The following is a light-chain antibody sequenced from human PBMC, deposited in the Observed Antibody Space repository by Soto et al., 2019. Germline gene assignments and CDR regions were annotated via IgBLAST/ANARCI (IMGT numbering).Light chain of an antibody. J-gene: IGKJ1*01. CDR3: KQRYNPPQT. CDR2: AAS. CDR1: QTIMTY. V-gene: IGKV1-39*01. Sequence: IQMTESPSSLSVSVGDEVIITCRASQTIMTYLNWYQMKPGKHPSMLIYAASSFQSVVPSRISGSVSGTDFILTISSLQTEDFATYTCKQRYNPPQTFGQGTKVDIK.